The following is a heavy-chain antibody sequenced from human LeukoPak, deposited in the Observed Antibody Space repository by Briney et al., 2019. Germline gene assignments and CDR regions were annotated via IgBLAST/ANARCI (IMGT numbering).Heavy chain of an antibody. CDR2: IYPGDSDT. Sequence: GESLKISCEASGYRFTTSWIGWVRQMPGKGLEWMGIIYPGDSDTRYSPSFQGQVTISADKSISTAYLQWSSLKASDTAMYYCARQGFEAYSSSSPHWDWGQGTLVTVSS. CDR1: GYRFTTSW. CDR3: ARQGFEAYSSSSPHWD. D-gene: IGHD6-6*01. J-gene: IGHJ4*02. V-gene: IGHV5-51*01.